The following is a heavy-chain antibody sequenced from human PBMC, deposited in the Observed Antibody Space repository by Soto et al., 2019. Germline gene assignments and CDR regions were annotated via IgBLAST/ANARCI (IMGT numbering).Heavy chain of an antibody. V-gene: IGHV3-74*01. Sequence: EVQLVESGGGLVQPGGSLRLSCVASGFKFDYYWMHWFSQAPGGGLMWISRLQTDGSHPAYADSVKGRFTISRDNAKNTLYLQMNNLRVEDTAIYYCARGGDPDYWGQGTLVTVSS. J-gene: IGHJ4*02. D-gene: IGHD2-21*02. CDR3: ARGGDPDY. CDR2: LQTDGSHP. CDR1: GFKFDYYW.